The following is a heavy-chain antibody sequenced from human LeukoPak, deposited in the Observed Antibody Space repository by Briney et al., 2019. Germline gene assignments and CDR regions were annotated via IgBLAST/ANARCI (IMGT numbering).Heavy chain of an antibody. D-gene: IGHD3-10*01. J-gene: IGHJ3*02. V-gene: IGHV4-39*07. CDR1: GGSISSSSYY. Sequence: SETLSLTCTVSGGSISSSSYYWGWIRQPPGKGLEWIGSIYYSGSTYYNPSLTSRVTISVDTSKNQFSLKLSSVTAADTAVYYCASGGTVRGVIYVGDAFDIWGQGTMVTVSS. CDR2: IYYSGST. CDR3: ASGGTVRGVIYVGDAFDI.